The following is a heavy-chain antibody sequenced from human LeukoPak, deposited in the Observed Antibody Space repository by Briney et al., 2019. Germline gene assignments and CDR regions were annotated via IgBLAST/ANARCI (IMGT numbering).Heavy chain of an antibody. D-gene: IGHD3-9*01. J-gene: IGHJ6*02. Sequence: ASVKVSCKASGYTFTSYYMHWVRQAPGQGLEWMGIINPSGGSTSYAQKFQGRVTMTRDTSTSTVYMELSSLRSEDTAVYYCARDYDILTGLGYYYGMDVWGQGTTVTVSS. CDR1: GYTFTSYY. CDR3: ARDYDILTGLGYYYGMDV. CDR2: INPSGGST. V-gene: IGHV1-46*01.